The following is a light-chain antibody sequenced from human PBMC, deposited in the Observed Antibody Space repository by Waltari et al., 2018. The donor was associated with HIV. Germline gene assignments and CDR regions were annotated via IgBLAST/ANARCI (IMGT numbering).Light chain of an antibody. CDR2: EVT. CDR1: TTDVGAYAY. J-gene: IGLJ2*01. Sequence: QSALTQPASVSGSPGQSITISCTGTTTDVGAYAYVSWYQQHPGKAPKRVIYEVTNRPSGVSERFSGSKSGITASLTISGLQTEDEADYYCSSYTTISILIFGGGTKLTVL. V-gene: IGLV2-14*01. CDR3: SSYTTISILI.